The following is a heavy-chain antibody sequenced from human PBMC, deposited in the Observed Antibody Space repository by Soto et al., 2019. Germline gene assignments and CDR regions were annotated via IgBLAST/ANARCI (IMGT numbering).Heavy chain of an antibody. CDR2: INYNGGRV. V-gene: IGHV3-9*01. D-gene: IGHD5-12*01. CDR3: SIGRPLYSGHDTDFVA. CDR1: GFTFDDYS. J-gene: IGHJ4*02. Sequence: EVRLVESGGGFVQPGRSLRLSCTVSGFTFDDYSMHWVRQAPGKGLEWVSGINYNGGRVAYVDSVRGRFTIARDNANNSLFLQMNSLRPEDTGLYCCSIGRPLYSGHDTDFVAWGQGKPVTVSS.